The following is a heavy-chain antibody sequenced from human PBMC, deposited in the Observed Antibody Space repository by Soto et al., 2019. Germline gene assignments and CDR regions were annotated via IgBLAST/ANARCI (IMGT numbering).Heavy chain of an antibody. J-gene: IGHJ4*02. CDR2: IYSGGST. Sequence: EVQLVESGGGLVQPGGSLRLSCAASGFTVSSNYMSWVRQAPGKGLEWVSVIYSGGSTYYADSVKGRFTISRHKSKNTLYLQMNSLRAEDTAVYYCARGHEVTLAFDYWGQGTLVTVSS. D-gene: IGHD2-21*02. CDR1: GFTVSSNY. CDR3: ARGHEVTLAFDY. V-gene: IGHV3-53*04.